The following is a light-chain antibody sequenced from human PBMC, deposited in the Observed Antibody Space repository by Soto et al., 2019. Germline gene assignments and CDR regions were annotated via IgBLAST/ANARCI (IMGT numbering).Light chain of an antibody. CDR2: GAS. V-gene: IGKV3-20*01. CDR1: QSVSKNY. J-gene: IGKJ1*01. Sequence: ESVFVQFPGTLSLSPGERGTLSCQAIQSVSKNYLAWYQQKPGQAPRLLIYGASNRATGIPDRLSGSGSGTDFTLTISRLEPEDFAVYYCQQYGTSGTFGQGTKVDIK. CDR3: QQYGTSGT.